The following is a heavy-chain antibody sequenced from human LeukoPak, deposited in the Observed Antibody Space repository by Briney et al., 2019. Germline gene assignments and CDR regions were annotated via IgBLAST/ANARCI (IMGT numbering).Heavy chain of an antibody. V-gene: IGHV3-11*01. CDR1: GFTFCYYY. CDR3: ARELSGSYRRGSFDY. D-gene: IGHD1-26*01. CDR2: ISSSGSTI. Sequence: GGSLRLSCAASGFTFCYYYMSWIRQAPGKGLEWVSYISSSGSTIYYADSVKGRFTISRDNAKNSLYLQMNSLRAEDTAVYYCARELSGSYRRGSFDYWGQGTLVTVSS. J-gene: IGHJ4*02.